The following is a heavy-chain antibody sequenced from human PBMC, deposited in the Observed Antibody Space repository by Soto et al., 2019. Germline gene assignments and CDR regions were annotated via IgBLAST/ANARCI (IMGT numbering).Heavy chain of an antibody. J-gene: IGHJ4*02. CDR2: INQDGSEK. Sequence: PGGSLRLSCAASGFTFSTYWMDWVRQTPGKGLEWVANINQDGSEKNYVDSVKGRFTIYRDNAKNSLYLQMSSLTAEDSALYYCSRSLNSCGQGTLVTVSS. V-gene: IGHV3-7*01. CDR3: SRSLNS. CDR1: GFTFSTYW.